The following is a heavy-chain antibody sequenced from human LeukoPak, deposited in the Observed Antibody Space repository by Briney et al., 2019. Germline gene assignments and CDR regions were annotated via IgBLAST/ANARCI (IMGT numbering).Heavy chain of an antibody. CDR2: IYSGGST. CDR1: GFTFSSYG. D-gene: IGHD2-21*02. V-gene: IGHV3-66*01. Sequence: GGSLRLSCAASGFTFSSYGMHWVRQAPGKGLEWVSVIYSGGSTYYADPVKGRFTVSRDNSKNTLYLQMNSLRAEDTAVYYCARSLCGGDCYGPDDAFDIWGQGTMVTVSS. J-gene: IGHJ3*02. CDR3: ARSLCGGDCYGPDDAFDI.